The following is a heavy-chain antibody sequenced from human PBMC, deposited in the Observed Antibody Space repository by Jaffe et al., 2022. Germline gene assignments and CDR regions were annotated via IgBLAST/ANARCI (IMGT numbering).Heavy chain of an antibody. CDR2: INPSDVST. D-gene: IGHD6-19*01. CDR3: ARESSGLKNFDL. V-gene: IGHV1-46*01. CDR1: GFYLTNYY. Sequence: QVQLVQSGAEVKKPGASVKVSCKASGFYLTNYYMHWVRQAPGQGLEWMGLINPSDVSTDYPPKFRGRVTVTRDTSTSTVYMELSSLSSEDTAVYYCARESSGLKNFDLWGQGSLLTVSS. J-gene: IGHJ4*02.